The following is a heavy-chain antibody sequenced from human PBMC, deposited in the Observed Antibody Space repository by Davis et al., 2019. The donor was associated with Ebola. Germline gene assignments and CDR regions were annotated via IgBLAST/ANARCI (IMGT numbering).Heavy chain of an antibody. CDR3: ATYFYNKRDFDY. Sequence: GSLRLSCAASGFTFSSYDMTWVRQAPGKGLEWVSGVTTTGRNTYYADSVKGRFTISRDNSKNTLYLEMNNLRAEDTAVYHCATYFYNKRDFDYWGQGTLVTVSS. D-gene: IGHD3-3*01. V-gene: IGHV3-23*01. CDR2: VTTTGRNT. J-gene: IGHJ4*02. CDR1: GFTFSSYD.